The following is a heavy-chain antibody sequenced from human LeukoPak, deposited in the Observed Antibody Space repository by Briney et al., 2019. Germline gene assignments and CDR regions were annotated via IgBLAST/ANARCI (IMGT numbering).Heavy chain of an antibody. D-gene: IGHD3-22*01. CDR3: ARDGNYYDSSEGDY. CDR1: GYTFTGCY. V-gene: IGHV1-2*02. J-gene: IGHJ4*02. CDR2: INPNSGGT. Sequence: ASVKVSCKASGYTFTGCYMHWVRQAPGQGLEWMGWINPNSGGTNYAQKFQGRVTMTRDTSISTAYMELSRLRSDDTAVYYCARDGNYYDSSEGDYWGQGTLVTVSS.